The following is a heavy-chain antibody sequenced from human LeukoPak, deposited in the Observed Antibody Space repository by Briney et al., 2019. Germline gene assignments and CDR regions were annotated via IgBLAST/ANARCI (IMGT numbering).Heavy chain of an antibody. J-gene: IGHJ4*02. CDR3: ARDPSLYYFDY. CDR1: GFTVSNNY. V-gene: IGHV3-66*01. CDR2: IYSGGST. Sequence: GGSLRLSCAASGFTVSNNYMTWVRQAPGKGLEWVSVIYSGGSTYYADSVKGKFTISRDNSKNTLYLQMNSLRAEDTAVYYCARDPSLYYFDYWGQGTLVTVSS.